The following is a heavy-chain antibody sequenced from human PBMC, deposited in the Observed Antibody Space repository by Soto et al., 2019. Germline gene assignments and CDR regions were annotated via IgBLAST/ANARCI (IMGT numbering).Heavy chain of an antibody. CDR2: IWNDGIRK. CDR1: GFTFSKYG. V-gene: IGHV3-33*01. Sequence: PGGSLRLSCVASGFTFSKYGMHWVRQAPGKGLEWVALIWNDGIRKVYVDSVKGRFTISRDNSKNTLDLQMNNLRDEDTAVYYCARDDDNDANALDYWGPGTLVTVSS. J-gene: IGHJ4*02. CDR3: ARDDDNDANALDY.